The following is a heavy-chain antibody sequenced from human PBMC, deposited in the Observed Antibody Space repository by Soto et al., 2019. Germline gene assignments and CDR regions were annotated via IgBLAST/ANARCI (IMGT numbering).Heavy chain of an antibody. D-gene: IGHD3-22*01. CDR3: ARDLDDSSGYYMVFDY. Sequence: ASVKGSCKASGYTFTSYAMHWARQAPGQRLEWMGWINAGNGNTKYSQKFQGRVTITRDTSASTAYMELSSLRSEDTAVYYCARDLDDSSGYYMVFDYWGQGTLVTVSS. V-gene: IGHV1-3*01. CDR2: INAGNGNT. CDR1: GYTFTSYA. J-gene: IGHJ4*02.